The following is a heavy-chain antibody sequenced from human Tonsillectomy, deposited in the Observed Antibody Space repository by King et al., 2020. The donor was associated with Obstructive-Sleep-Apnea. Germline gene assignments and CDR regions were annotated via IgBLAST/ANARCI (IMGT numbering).Heavy chain of an antibody. Sequence: QVQLQESGPGLVKPSETLSLICTVSGGSIGGYCWSWIRQPPGKGLEWIGYFCYKGDTNYHPSLERRATISVDTSKSQISLKLNSVTAADTAIYYCTRDRHKGYDYWGQGTLVTVSS. CDR1: GGSIGGYC. J-gene: IGHJ4*02. D-gene: IGHD3-22*01. CDR3: TRDRHKGYDY. CDR2: FCYKGDT. V-gene: IGHV4-59*01.